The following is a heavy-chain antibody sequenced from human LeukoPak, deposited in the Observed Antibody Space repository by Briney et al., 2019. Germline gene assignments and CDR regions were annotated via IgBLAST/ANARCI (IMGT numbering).Heavy chain of an antibody. CDR3: AEGPGGATVVPQRDFAY. J-gene: IGHJ4*02. CDR1: GFTFSSYA. V-gene: IGHV3-30-3*01. CDR2: ISHDGSNK. D-gene: IGHD4-23*01. Sequence: PGGSLRLSCAASGFTFSSYAMHWVRQAPGKGLEWVAVISHDGSNKYYADSVKGRFTISRDNSKNTLYLQMNSLRAEDTAVYYCAEGPGGATVVPQRDFAYGGQETRVTAPS.